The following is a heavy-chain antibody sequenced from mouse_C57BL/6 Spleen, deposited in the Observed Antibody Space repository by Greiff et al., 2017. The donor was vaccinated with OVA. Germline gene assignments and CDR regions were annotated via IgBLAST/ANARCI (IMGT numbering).Heavy chain of an antibody. Sequence: EVQRVESGGGLVKPGGSLKLSCAASGFTFSDYGMHWVRQAPEKGLEWVAYISSGSSTIYYADTVKGRFTLSRDNAKNTLFLQMTSLRSEDTAMYYCARGGYYGNYVGAYWGQGTLVTVSA. CDR2: ISSGSSTI. D-gene: IGHD2-1*01. CDR3: ARGGYYGNYVGAY. J-gene: IGHJ3*01. CDR1: GFTFSDYG. V-gene: IGHV5-17*01.